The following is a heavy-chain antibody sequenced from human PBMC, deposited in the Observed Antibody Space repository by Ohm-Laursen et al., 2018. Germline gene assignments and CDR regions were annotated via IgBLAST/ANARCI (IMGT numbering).Heavy chain of an antibody. D-gene: IGHD4-11*01. CDR1: GGSVSSDTFY. J-gene: IGHJ4*02. CDR3: ARDGGYSNYLGGLDY. CDR2: IYYSGST. V-gene: IGHV4-61*01. Sequence: GTLSLTCTVSGGSVSSDTFYWSRIRQPPGKGLEWIGYIYYSGSTNYNPSLKSRVTMSVDTSKNQFSLKLSSVTAADTAVYYCARDGGYSNYLGGLDYWGQGTLVTVSS.